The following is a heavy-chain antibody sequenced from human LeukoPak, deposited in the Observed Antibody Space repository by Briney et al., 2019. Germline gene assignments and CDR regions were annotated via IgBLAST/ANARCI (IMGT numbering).Heavy chain of an antibody. CDR1: GYTFTGYY. J-gene: IGHJ2*01. V-gene: IGHV1-2*02. D-gene: IGHD4-23*01. CDR2: INPNSGGT. CDR3: ASPPRGEATVVTRGRRDWYFDL. Sequence: ASVKVSCKASGYTFTGYYMHWVRQAPGQGLEWMGWINPNSGGTNYAQKFQGRVTMTRDTSISTAYMELSRLRSDDTAVYYCASPPRGEATVVTRGRRDWYFDLWGRGTLVTVSS.